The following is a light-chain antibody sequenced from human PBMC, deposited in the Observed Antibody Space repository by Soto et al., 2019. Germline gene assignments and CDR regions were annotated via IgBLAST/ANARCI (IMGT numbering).Light chain of an antibody. CDR3: QQYYSTPPLYT. V-gene: IGKV4-1*01. J-gene: IGKJ3*01. CDR1: QRVLYRSNNKNY. Sequence: DIVMTQSPDSLAVSLGERATINCKSSQRVLYRSNNKNYLAWYQQKPGQPPKLLIYWASTRESGVPDRFSGSGYGTEVPLTISRLQAEDVAVYHCQQYYSTPPLYTLGPGTKVDI. CDR2: WAS.